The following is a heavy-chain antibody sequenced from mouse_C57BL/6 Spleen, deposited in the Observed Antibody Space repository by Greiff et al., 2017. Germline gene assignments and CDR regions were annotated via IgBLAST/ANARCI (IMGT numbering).Heavy chain of an antibody. CDR3: ARHGSYYYGSSSYAMDY. Sequence: VKVVESGAELVKPGASVKLSCKASGYTFTEYTIHWVKQRPGQGLEWIGWFYPGSGSIKYNEKFKDKATLTVDKSSSTVYMELSRLTSEGSAVYFCARHGSYYYGSSSYAMDYWGQGTSVTVSS. CDR1: GYTFTEYT. J-gene: IGHJ4*01. V-gene: IGHV1-62-2*01. D-gene: IGHD1-1*01. CDR2: FYPGSGSI.